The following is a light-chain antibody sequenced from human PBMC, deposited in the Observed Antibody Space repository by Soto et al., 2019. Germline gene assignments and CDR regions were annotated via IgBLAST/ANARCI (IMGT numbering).Light chain of an antibody. CDR3: QAWDSSTEV. V-gene: IGLV3-1*01. Sequence: SYELTQQPSVSVSPGQTAIITCPGEKLGDKYACWYQQKPGQSPVLVIYQDSKRPSGIPDRFSGSNSGNTATLTISGTQAKDEADYYCQAWDSSTEVFGTGTKLTVL. CDR1: KLGDKY. CDR2: QDS. J-gene: IGLJ1*01.